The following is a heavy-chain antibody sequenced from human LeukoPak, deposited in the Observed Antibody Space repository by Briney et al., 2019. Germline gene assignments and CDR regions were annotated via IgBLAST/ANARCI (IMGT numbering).Heavy chain of an antibody. V-gene: IGHV1-69*06. D-gene: IGHD5-18*01. Sequence: SVKVSCKASGYTFTGYYMHWVRQAPGQGLEWMGGIIPIFGTANYAQKFQGRVTITADKSTSTAYMELSSLRSEDTAVYYCARGIGGYSYGNPFDPWGQGTLVTVSS. CDR1: GYTFTGYY. J-gene: IGHJ5*02. CDR2: IIPIFGTA. CDR3: ARGIGGYSYGNPFDP.